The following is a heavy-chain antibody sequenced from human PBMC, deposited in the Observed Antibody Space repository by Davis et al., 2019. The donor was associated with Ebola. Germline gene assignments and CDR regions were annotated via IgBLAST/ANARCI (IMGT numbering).Heavy chain of an antibody. CDR2: INYSGSP. V-gene: IGHV4-34*01. Sequence: MPSETLTLTCAVYGGPFSNYYCTWVCKPQGKGLAWIGEINYSGSPNYNPSLKSRVTISVDTSKNQFSLKLSSVTAADTAVYYCARGPGDNNWFDPWGQGTLVTVSS. CDR1: GGPFSNYY. J-gene: IGHJ5*02. CDR3: ARGPGDNNWFDP.